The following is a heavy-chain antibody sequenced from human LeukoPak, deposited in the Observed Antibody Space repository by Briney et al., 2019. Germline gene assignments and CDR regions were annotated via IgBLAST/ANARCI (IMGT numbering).Heavy chain of an antibody. CDR1: GFTFSSYW. Sequence: PGGSLRLSCAASGFTFSSYWMHWVRQAPGKGLVWVSRINSDGSSTSYADSVKGRFTISRDNAKNTLYLQMNSLRAEDTAVYYCARPDYGDHQFDYWGQGSLVTVSS. J-gene: IGHJ4*02. D-gene: IGHD4-17*01. V-gene: IGHV3-74*01. CDR3: ARPDYGDHQFDY. CDR2: INSDGSST.